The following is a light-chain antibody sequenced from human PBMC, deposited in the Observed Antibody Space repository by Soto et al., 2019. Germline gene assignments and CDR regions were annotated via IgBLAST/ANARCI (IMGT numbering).Light chain of an antibody. CDR1: QSVSSY. CDR3: QQRSNWPPET. CDR2: DAS. Sequence: EIVLTQSPATLSLSPGERATLSCRASQSVSSYLAWYQQKPGQAPRLLIYDASNRATGIPARFSGSGSGTDFTLTISSLEPEDFAVYYCQQRSNWPPETFVQGTKLEIK. J-gene: IGKJ2*01. V-gene: IGKV3-11*01.